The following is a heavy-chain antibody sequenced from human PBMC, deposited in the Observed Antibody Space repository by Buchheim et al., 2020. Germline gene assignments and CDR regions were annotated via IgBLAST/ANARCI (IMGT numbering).Heavy chain of an antibody. CDR3: GRENDYNALDS. CDR1: GLSLRNIGVS. Sequence: QVSLRESGPAQVRTTETLTLTCTVSGLSLRNIGVSVSWIRQPPGKPLQWLARIDWDDGKYYNTSLETRLTVSKRTSKKQVVLTLTNVDPADTATYYCGRENDYNALDSWGQGTL. D-gene: IGHD5-24*01. CDR2: IDWDDGK. V-gene: IGHV2-70*13. J-gene: IGHJ4*02.